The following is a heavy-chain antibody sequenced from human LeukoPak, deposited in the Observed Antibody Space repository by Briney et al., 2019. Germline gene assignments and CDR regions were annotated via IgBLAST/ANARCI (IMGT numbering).Heavy chain of an antibody. CDR3: AKGRDILAGYLFDY. CDR1: GFTFDDYA. Sequence: GRSLRLSCAASGFTFDDYAMHWVRQAPGKGLEWVSGISWISGSIAYADSVKGRFTISRDNAKNSLYLQMSSLRAEDTAFYYCAKGRDILAGYLFDYWGQGTLVTVSS. J-gene: IGHJ4*02. CDR2: ISWISGSI. V-gene: IGHV3-9*01. D-gene: IGHD3-9*01.